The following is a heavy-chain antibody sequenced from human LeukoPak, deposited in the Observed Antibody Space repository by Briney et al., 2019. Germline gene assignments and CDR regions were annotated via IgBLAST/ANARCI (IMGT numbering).Heavy chain of an antibody. J-gene: IGHJ3*02. CDR3: ARDLGSSWYSGDAFDI. CDR1: GDSVSSNSAA. CDR2: TYYRSKWYN. Sequence: SQTLSLTCAISGDSVSSNSAAWNWIRQSPSRGLEWLGRTYYRSKWYNDYAVSVKSRIIINPDTSKNQFSLQLNSVTPEDTAVYYCARDLGSSWYSGDAFDIWGQGTMVTVSS. V-gene: IGHV6-1*01. D-gene: IGHD6-13*01.